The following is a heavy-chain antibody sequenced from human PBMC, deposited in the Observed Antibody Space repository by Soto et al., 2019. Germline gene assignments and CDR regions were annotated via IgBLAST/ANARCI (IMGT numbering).Heavy chain of an antibody. V-gene: IGHV4-4*02. CDR3: ARVNRHSSSGLFDY. CDR1: GTSISSSYW. CDR2: MYHSGIT. J-gene: IGHJ4*02. Sequence: SETLSLTCVVSGTSISSSYWWTWVRQAPGKGLEWIGEMYHSGITNYNPSLKSRVTMSVDKSNNQFSLKLTSVTAADTATYYCARVNRHSSSGLFDYWGQGMLVTVSS. D-gene: IGHD6-6*01.